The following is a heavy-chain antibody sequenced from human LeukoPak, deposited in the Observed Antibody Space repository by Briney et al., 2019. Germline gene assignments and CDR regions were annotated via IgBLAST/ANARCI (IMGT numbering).Heavy chain of an antibody. J-gene: IGHJ4*02. CDR1: GGSFSGYY. CDR3: ARGRVYYYGSGTYPLFDY. V-gene: IGHV4-34*01. Sequence: SETLSLTCAVYGGSFSGYYWSWIRQPPGKGLEWIGEINHSGSTNYNPSLKSRVTISVDTSKNQFSLKLSSVTAPDTAVYYCARGRVYYYGSGTYPLFDYWGQGTLVTVSS. CDR2: INHSGST. D-gene: IGHD3-10*01.